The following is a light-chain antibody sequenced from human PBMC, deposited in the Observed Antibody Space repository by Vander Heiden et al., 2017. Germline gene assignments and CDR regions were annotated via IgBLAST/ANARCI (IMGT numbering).Light chain of an antibody. J-gene: IGKJ2*01. Sequence: DIVITQSPDSLAVPLGGRATIHCKSSQRVLYSSNSKSYLTWYRQKPGQPPQVLIYGASTRESGVPDRCSGSGSGTDFTLTISSLQAEDVAVYYFQQFYSVPYIFGQGTKLGIK. V-gene: IGKV4-1*01. CDR2: GAS. CDR3: QQFYSVPYI. CDR1: QRVLYSSNSKSY.